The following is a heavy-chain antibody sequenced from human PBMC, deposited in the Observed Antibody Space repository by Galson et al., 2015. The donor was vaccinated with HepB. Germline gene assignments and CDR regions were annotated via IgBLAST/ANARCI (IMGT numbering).Heavy chain of an antibody. CDR1: GFTFDDYT. CDR3: AKGLGLYDYVWGSYRKGPYYYYGMDV. Sequence: SLRLSCAASGFTFDDYTMHWVRQAPGKGLEWVSLISWDGGSTYYADSVKGRFTISRDNSKNSLYLQMNSLRTEDTALYYCAKGLGLYDYVWGSYRKGPYYYYGMDVWGQGTTVTVSS. D-gene: IGHD3-16*02. J-gene: IGHJ6*02. CDR2: ISWDGGST. V-gene: IGHV3-43*01.